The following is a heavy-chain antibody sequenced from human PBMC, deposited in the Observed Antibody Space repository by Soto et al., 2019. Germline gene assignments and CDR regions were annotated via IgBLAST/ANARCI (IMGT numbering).Heavy chain of an antibody. CDR3: ARRPLHDYFTSGYCSSEDWFDP. D-gene: IGHD3-22*01. V-gene: IGHV1-69*12. CDR1: GGTFSSYA. J-gene: IGHJ5*02. Sequence: QVQLVQSGAEVKKPGSSVKVSCKASGGTFSSYAISWVRQAPGQGLEWMGGIIPIFGTANYAQKFQGRVTITADESTSTAYMELSSLRSEDTAVYYCARRPLHDYFTSGYCSSEDWFDPWCQGTLVTVSS. CDR2: IIPIFGTA.